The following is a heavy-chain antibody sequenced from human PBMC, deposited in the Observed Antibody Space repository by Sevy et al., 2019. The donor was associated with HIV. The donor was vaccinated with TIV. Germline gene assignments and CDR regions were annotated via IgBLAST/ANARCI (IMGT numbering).Heavy chain of an antibody. J-gene: IGHJ3*02. CDR2: IKSKTDGGTT. CDR3: TTPSRSIVGAPDAFDI. D-gene: IGHD1-26*01. V-gene: IGHV3-15*01. CDR1: GFTFSNAW. Sequence: GGSLRLSCAASGFTFSNAWMSWVRQAPGKGLEWVGRIKSKTDGGTTDYAAPVKGRLTISRDDSKNTLYLQMNSLKTEDTAVYYCTTPSRSIVGAPDAFDIWGQGTMVTVSS.